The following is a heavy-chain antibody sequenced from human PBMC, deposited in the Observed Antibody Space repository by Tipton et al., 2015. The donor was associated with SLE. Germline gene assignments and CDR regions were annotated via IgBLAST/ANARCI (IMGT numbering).Heavy chain of an antibody. CDR2: TYYRSKWYN. CDR1: GDSVSSNSAA. J-gene: IGHJ3*02. CDR3: ARLLVGAFDI. V-gene: IGHV6-1*01. Sequence: GLVKPSQTLSLTCAISGDSVSSNSAAWNWIRQSPSRGLEWLGRTYYRSKWYNDYAVSVKSRITINPDTSKNQFSLKPSSVTAADTAVYYCARLLVGAFDIWGQGTMVTVSS. D-gene: IGHD1-26*01.